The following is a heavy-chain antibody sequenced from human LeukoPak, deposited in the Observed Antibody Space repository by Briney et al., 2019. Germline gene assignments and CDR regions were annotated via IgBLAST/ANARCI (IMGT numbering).Heavy chain of an antibody. Sequence: GGSLCPAWAPSAPTSSRNSVSWYRQAPGKGLEWVSAISGSGGSTSSADSVKGRFTISRDNSKKTLYLQMNSLRDEDTAVYDSARGIIVALGYFYYWGPGEPCS. CDR1: APTSSRNS. J-gene: IGHJ4*02. CDR2: ISGSGGST. V-gene: IGHV3-23*01. CDR3: ARGIIVALGYFYY. D-gene: IGHD2-21*01.